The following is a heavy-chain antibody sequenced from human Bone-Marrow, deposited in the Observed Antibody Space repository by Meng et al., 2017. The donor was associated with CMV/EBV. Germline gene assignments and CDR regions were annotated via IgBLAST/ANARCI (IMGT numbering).Heavy chain of an antibody. CDR2: ISPYKGQT. CDR1: GCTFSRFG. V-gene: IGHV1-18*01. CDR3: ARDPGSARGFDP. J-gene: IGHJ5*02. Sequence: CNASGCTFSRFGSSWMRQAPGQGPEWMGGISPYKGQTNYAQKFQGGVTMTTDTYTNTAYVELRSLRADDTAMYCCARDPGSARGFDPWGQGTLVTVSS. D-gene: IGHD6-25*01.